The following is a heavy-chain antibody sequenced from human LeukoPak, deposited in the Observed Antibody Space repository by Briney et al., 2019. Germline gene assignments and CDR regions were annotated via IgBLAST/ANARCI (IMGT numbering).Heavy chain of an antibody. CDR1: GFTFSSYA. J-gene: IGHJ4*02. CDR3: AKTPVKSASGSEVY. Sequence: PGGSLRLSCAASGFTFSSYAMSWVRQAPEKGLEWVSAISGSGGSTYYADSVKGRFTISRDNSKNTLYLQMNSLRAEDTAVYYCAKTPVKSASGSEVYWGQGTLVTVSS. V-gene: IGHV3-23*01. CDR2: ISGSGGST. D-gene: IGHD2-15*01.